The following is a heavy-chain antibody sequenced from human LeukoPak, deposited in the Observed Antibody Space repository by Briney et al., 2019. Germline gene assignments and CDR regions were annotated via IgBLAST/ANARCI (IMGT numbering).Heavy chain of an antibody. V-gene: IGHV1-18*01. CDR1: GYTFTSYG. Sequence: ASVKVSCKASGYTFTSYGITWVRQAPGQGLEWMGWISAYNGNTKYAQSVQGRGTMTTDTSTSTAYMGLRSLRSDDTAVYYCARSLSVGAPYYFDYWGQGTLVTVSS. CDR3: ARSLSVGAPYYFDY. D-gene: IGHD1-26*01. J-gene: IGHJ4*02. CDR2: ISAYNGNT.